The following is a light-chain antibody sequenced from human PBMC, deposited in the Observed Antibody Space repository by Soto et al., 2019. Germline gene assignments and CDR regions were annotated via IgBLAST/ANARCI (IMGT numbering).Light chain of an antibody. Sequence: QSVLTQPPSVSGAPGQRVTISCTGSSSNIGAGYDVHWYQQLPGTAPKLLIYGNSNRPSGVPDRFSGSKSGTSASLAITGLQAEAEADYSCPSYDSSLSGWVFGGGTKVTVL. CDR1: SSNIGAGYD. V-gene: IGLV1-40*01. J-gene: IGLJ3*02. CDR2: GNS. CDR3: PSYDSSLSGWV.